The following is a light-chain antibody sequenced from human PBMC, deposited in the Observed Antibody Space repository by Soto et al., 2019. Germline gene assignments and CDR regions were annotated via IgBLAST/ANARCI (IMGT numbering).Light chain of an antibody. CDR3: LSYSSRPSPYV. J-gene: IGLJ1*01. V-gene: IGLV2-14*01. Sequence: QSALTQPAAVSGSPGQSITISCTGTSSDVGGYNFVSWYQQHPGKAPKLMIYDVTNRPSGVSNRFSGSKSGNTDSLTISGLQAEDEADYYCLSYSSRPSPYVLGTGTKVTVL. CDR1: SSDVGGYNF. CDR2: DVT.